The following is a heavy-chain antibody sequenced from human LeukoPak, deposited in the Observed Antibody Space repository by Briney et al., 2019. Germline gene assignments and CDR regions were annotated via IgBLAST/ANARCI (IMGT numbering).Heavy chain of an antibody. Sequence: GASVMVSCKASGFTFTNYGISWVRQAPGKGLEWVSSICGNCGTAYYVDSVKGRFTISRDNSKNTLYLQMNSLRAGDTAVYYCAKHYCSDASCSVFSFDSWGQGTLVTVSS. D-gene: IGHD2-2*01. CDR2: ICGNCGTA. CDR1: GFTFTNYG. J-gene: IGHJ4*02. V-gene: IGHV3-23*01. CDR3: AKHYCSDASCSVFSFDS.